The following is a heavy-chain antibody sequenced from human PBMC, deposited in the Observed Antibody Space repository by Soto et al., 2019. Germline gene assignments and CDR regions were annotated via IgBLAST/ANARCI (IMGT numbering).Heavy chain of an antibody. CDR2: IYSGGST. CDR1: GFTVSSNY. D-gene: IGHD1-26*01. J-gene: IGHJ6*02. Sequence: EVQLVESGGGLVQPGGSLRLSCAASGFTVSSNYMSWVRQAPGKGLEWVSVIYSGGSTYYADSVKGRFTISRDNSKNTLYRQMNSMRAEDTAVYCCAREEGSFMDVWGQGTTVTVSS. CDR3: AREEGSFMDV. V-gene: IGHV3-66*01.